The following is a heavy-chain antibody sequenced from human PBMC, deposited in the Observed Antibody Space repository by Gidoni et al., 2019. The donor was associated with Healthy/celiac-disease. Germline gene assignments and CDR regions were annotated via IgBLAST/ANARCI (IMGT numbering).Heavy chain of an antibody. J-gene: IGHJ5*02. D-gene: IGHD3-3*01. V-gene: IGHV3-21*01. CDR1: GFTFSSYS. Sequence: EVQLVESGGGLVKPGGSLRLSCAASGFTFSSYSMNWVRQAPGKGLEGVSSISSSSSYIYYADSVKGRFTISRDNAKNSLYLQMNSLRAEDTAVYYCARDRGLGVLRFLEFLPPFDPWGQGTLVTVSS. CDR2: ISSSSSYI. CDR3: ARDRGLGVLRFLEFLPPFDP.